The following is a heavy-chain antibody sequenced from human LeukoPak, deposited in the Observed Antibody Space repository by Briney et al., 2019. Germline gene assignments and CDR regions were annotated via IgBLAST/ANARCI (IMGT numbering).Heavy chain of an antibody. D-gene: IGHD4-17*01. Sequence: SETLSLTCAVSDDSFSSHYWTWIRQPPGKGLEWIGYISYIGSTNYNPSLKSRVTISIDTSKNQFSLKLSSATAADTAVYYCARDLVTVTKGFDVWGQGTMVSVSS. CDR2: ISYIGST. CDR3: ARDLVTVTKGFDV. V-gene: IGHV4-59*11. J-gene: IGHJ3*01. CDR1: DDSFSSHY.